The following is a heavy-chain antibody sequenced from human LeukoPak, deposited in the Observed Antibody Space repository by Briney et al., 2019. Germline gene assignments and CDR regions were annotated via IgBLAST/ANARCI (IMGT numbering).Heavy chain of an antibody. Sequence: GGSLRLSCTASGFTFSTYGMSWVRQAPGKGLEWVSSISGSGGSTYYADSVKGRFTISRDNSKNTLYLQMNSLRAEDTAVYYCARGPSGYHNTGGQGTLVTVSS. CDR3: ARGPSGYHNT. V-gene: IGHV3-23*01. J-gene: IGHJ4*02. CDR2: ISGSGGST. CDR1: GFTFSTYG. D-gene: IGHD5-12*01.